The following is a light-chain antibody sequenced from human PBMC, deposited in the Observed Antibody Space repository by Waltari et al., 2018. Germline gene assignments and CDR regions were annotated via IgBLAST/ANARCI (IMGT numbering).Light chain of an antibody. J-gene: IGKJ1*01. CDR2: GAS. CDR1: QTVSSYY. Sequence: EIVLTQSPGTLSLSPGERATLSCRASQTVSSYYLAWYQQKPGLAPTPLIYGASTRAPGTPYRFSGSGSGTDFTLTISRLEPEDFAVYYCQQYYNTQWTFGQGTKVEIK. V-gene: IGKV3-20*01. CDR3: QQYYNTQWT.